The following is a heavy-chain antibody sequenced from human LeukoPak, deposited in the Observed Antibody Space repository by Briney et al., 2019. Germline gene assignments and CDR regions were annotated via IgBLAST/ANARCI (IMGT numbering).Heavy chain of an antibody. J-gene: IGHJ4*02. Sequence: GGSLRLSCAASGFTFSDYSMHWVRQAPGKGLEWVANIKQDGSKKSYVDSVKGRFTISRDNAKNSLYLQMNSLRAEDTAIYYCTRVGYIDEGVDYWGQGTLVTVSS. V-gene: IGHV3-7*04. CDR3: TRVGYIDEGVDY. CDR1: GFTFSDYS. CDR2: IKQDGSKK. D-gene: IGHD5-24*01.